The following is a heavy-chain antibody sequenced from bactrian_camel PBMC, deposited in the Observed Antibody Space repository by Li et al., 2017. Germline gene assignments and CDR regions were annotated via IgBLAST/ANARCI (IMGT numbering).Heavy chain of an antibody. J-gene: IGHJ4*01. V-gene: IGHV3S28*01. CDR1: GYTYNRNC. CDR2: INSSGGRT. D-gene: IGHD2*01. Sequence: QLVESGGGSVQAGGSLRLSCAASGYTYNRNCMAWFRQAPGKEREGVAAINSSGGRTYYHDSVKGRFTISQDPDKNLQYLSMNSLKPEDTAMYYCTANFGPYCSGPYLARRANFEARGPRSPS.